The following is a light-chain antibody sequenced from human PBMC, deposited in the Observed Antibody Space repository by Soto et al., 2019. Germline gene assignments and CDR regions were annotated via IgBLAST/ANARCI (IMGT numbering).Light chain of an antibody. CDR2: YDS. CDR1: NIGSKR. Sequence: SYELTQPPSVSVAPGKTARITCGGNNIGSKRVHWYQQKPGQAPVLVIYYDSDRPSGIPERFSGSNSGNTATLNISRVEAGDEADYYCQVWDSSSDHVVFGGGTKLTVL. CDR3: QVWDSSSDHVV. J-gene: IGLJ2*01. V-gene: IGLV3-21*04.